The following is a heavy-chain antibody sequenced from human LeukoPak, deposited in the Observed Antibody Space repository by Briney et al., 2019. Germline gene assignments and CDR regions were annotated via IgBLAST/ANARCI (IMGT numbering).Heavy chain of an antibody. CDR2: IYTSGST. J-gene: IGHJ3*02. Sequence: PSETLSLTCTVSGGSISTYYWSWIRQPPGKGLEWIGCIYTSGSTTYSPSLKSRVTMLIDTSRNQFSLKLTSVTAADTAVYYCARPQHTGSTNAFEIWGQGTMVAVSS. V-gene: IGHV4-4*09. D-gene: IGHD1-26*01. CDR1: GGSISTYY. CDR3: ARPQHTGSTNAFEI.